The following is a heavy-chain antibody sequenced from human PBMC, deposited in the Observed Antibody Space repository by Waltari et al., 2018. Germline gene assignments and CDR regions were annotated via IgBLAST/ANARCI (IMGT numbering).Heavy chain of an antibody. Sequence: QLVESGGGVVQPARSLRLSCAASGVIFNSSVMHWVRQAQGKGLEWVAVILYDGSDANYADSVKGRFTISRDNSKNTLYLEMNSLRPEDTAVYYCAREFPSSPPWDHYYYYGLDVWGQGTTVTVSS. CDR1: GVIFNSSV. J-gene: IGHJ6*02. V-gene: IGHV3-30-3*01. D-gene: IGHD6-6*01. CDR2: ILYDGSDA. CDR3: AREFPSSPPWDHYYYYGLDV.